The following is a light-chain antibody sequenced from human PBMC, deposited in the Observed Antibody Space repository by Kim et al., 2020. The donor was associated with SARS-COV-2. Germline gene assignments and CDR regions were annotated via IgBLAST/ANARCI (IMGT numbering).Light chain of an antibody. CDR3: CSYAGSSTVV. J-gene: IGLJ2*01. CDR2: EGS. Sequence: GQSITISCTGTSSDVGSYNLVSCYQQHPGKAPKLMIYEGSKRPSGVSNRFSGSKSGNTASLTISGLQAEDEADYYCCSYAGSSTVVFGGGTQLTVL. CDR1: SSDVGSYNL. V-gene: IGLV2-23*01.